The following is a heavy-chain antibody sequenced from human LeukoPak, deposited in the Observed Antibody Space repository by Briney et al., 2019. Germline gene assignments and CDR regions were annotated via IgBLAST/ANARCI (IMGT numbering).Heavy chain of an antibody. J-gene: IGHJ3*02. D-gene: IGHD3-10*01. Sequence: GGSLRLSCAASGFTFSSYAMSWVRQAPGKGLEWGSAISCSGGSTYYADSVKGRFTISRDNSKNTLYLQMNSLRAEDTAVYYCAKALWFGDPWDAFDIWGQGTMVTVSS. CDR1: GFTFSSYA. CDR3: AKALWFGDPWDAFDI. CDR2: ISCSGGST. V-gene: IGHV3-23*01.